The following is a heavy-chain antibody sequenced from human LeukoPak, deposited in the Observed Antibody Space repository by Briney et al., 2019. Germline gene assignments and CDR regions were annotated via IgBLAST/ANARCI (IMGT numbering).Heavy chain of an antibody. V-gene: IGHV3-13*01. CDR2: IGTAGDT. CDR3: ARGGGYNGFDY. J-gene: IGHJ4*02. CDR1: GFTFSSYD. D-gene: IGHD5-24*01. Sequence: GGSLRLSCAASGFTFSSYDMHWVRQATGKGLEWVSAIGTAGDTYYPGSVKGRFTISRENAKNSLYLQMNSLRAGDTAVYYCARGGGYNGFDYWGQGTLVAVSS.